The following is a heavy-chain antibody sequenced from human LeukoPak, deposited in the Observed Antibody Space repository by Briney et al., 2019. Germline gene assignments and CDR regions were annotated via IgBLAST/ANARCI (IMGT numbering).Heavy chain of an antibody. Sequence: GGSLRLSCAASGSTFSSYTMNWVRQAPGKGLEYVSAITSNGGSAYYADSVKGRFTISRDNSRNTLYLQMSSLRADDTAVYYCVGFRATAGLYWGQGTLVTVSS. CDR3: VGFRATAGLY. J-gene: IGHJ4*02. V-gene: IGHV3-64D*06. D-gene: IGHD6-13*01. CDR2: ITSNGGSA. CDR1: GSTFSSYT.